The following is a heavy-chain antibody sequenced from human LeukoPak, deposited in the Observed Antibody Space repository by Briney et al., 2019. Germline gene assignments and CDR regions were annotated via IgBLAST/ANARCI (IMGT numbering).Heavy chain of an antibody. V-gene: IGHV3-7*01. Sequence: GGSLRLSCAASGFPFNVQTMSWVRQAPRKGLDWVASMRQDGSEIYYVDSVKGRFTISRDNPKNSLYLQMNSLRAEDTAVYYCARGGATRGRFENWGQGTLVTVSS. D-gene: IGHD1-26*01. CDR1: GFPFNVQT. CDR2: MRQDGSEI. J-gene: IGHJ4*02. CDR3: ARGGATRGRFEN.